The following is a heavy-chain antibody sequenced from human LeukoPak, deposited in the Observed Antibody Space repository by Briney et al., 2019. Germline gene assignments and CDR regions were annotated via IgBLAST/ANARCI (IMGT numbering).Heavy chain of an antibody. CDR1: GFTFSSYA. D-gene: IGHD1-26*01. V-gene: IGHV3-23*01. J-gene: IGHJ6*02. Sequence: PGGSLRLSCAASGFTFSSYAMSWVRQAPGKGLEWVSAISGSGGSTYYADSVKGRFTISRDNSKNTLYLQMNSLRAEDTAVYYCLGATTGRDYYYGMDVWGQGTTVTVSS. CDR3: LGATTGRDYYYGMDV. CDR2: ISGSGGST.